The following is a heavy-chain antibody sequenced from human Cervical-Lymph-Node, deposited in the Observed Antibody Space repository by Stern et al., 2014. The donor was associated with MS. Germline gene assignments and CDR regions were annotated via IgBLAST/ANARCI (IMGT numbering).Heavy chain of an antibody. CDR3: ARQYYYASGTTTTFDY. CDR1: GFSLSTTGVG. D-gene: IGHD3-10*01. J-gene: IGHJ4*02. CDR2: VYWDDDK. V-gene: IGHV2-5*02. Sequence: QVTLKESGPTLVKPTQTLTLTCTFSGFSLSTTGVGVGWIRQPPGEALEXLALVYWDDDKRYRPSLKSRLTITKDTSKNQVVLTMTSMDPVDTATYYCARQYYYASGTTTTFDYWGLGTLVTVSS.